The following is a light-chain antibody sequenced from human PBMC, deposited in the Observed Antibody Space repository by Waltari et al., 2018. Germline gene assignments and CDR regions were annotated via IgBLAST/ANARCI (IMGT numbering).Light chain of an antibody. J-gene: IGLJ1*01. CDR3: QAWDSSTAYV. CDR1: HLGDKS. Sequence: SYELTQPPSVSVSPGQTASITCSGDHLGDKSASWYQQKPGQPPVLVIYQDSKRPSGIPERFSGSKSANTATLSISGTQAMDEADYYCQAWDSSTAYVFGTGTKVTVL. V-gene: IGLV3-1*01. CDR2: QDS.